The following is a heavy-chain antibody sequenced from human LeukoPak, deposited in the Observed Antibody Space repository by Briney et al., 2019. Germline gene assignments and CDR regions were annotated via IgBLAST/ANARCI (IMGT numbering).Heavy chain of an antibody. J-gene: IGHJ4*02. D-gene: IGHD2-2*01. CDR2: IMGSGVNT. Sequence: GGSLRLSCAASGFTFSSHTMSWVRRPPGRGREGGSGIMGSGVNTYYATSVKGRFTISGDKFMNTLYLQMNSLTAEDTAVYYCARWEGIVVVPAAPSQLDYWGQGTLVTVS. CDR3: ARWEGIVVVPAAPSQLDY. CDR1: GFTFSSHT. V-gene: IGHV3-23*01.